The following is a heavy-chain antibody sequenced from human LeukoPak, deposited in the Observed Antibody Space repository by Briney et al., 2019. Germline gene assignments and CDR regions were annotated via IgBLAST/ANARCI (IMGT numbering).Heavy chain of an antibody. D-gene: IGHD2-15*01. J-gene: IGHJ4*02. Sequence: GGSLRLSCAASGFTLSSYNMNWVRQAPGKGLEWVSSISSSSSYIYYADSVKGRFTISRDNAKNSLYLQMNSLRAEDTAVYYCARDLAVVGATRGYWGQGTLVTVSS. CDR3: ARDLAVVGATRGY. V-gene: IGHV3-21*01. CDR2: ISSSSSYI. CDR1: GFTLSSYN.